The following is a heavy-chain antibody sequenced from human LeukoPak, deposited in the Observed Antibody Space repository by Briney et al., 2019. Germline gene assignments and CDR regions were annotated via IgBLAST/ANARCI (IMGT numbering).Heavy chain of an antibody. J-gene: IGHJ4*02. CDR2: ISGSGGST. D-gene: IGHD2-2*01. V-gene: IGHV3-23*01. Sequence: GGSLRLSCAASGFTFSSYAMSWVRQAPGKGLEWVSAISGSGGSTYYADSVKGRFTISRDNSKNTLYLQMNSLRAEDTAVYYCAKDNPKIVVVPAAPLDYWGQGTLVTVSS. CDR1: GFTFSSYA. CDR3: AKDNPKIVVVPAAPLDY.